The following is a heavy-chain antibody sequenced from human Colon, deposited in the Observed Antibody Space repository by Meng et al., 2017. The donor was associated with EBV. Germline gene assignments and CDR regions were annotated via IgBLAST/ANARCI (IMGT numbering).Heavy chain of an antibody. D-gene: IGHD3-10*01. Sequence: QLQLQESGPGLVKPSEPLSLTCTVSGGSISSSHYYWGWVCQPPGKGLQWIGTIYHSGSTSYNPSLQSRVTMFVDTSKNQFSLMLTSVTATDTAVYYCARRRGGSGRDCWGQGTLVTVSS. V-gene: IGHV4-39*01. J-gene: IGHJ4*02. CDR1: GGSISSSHYY. CDR2: IYHSGST. CDR3: ARRRGGSGRDC.